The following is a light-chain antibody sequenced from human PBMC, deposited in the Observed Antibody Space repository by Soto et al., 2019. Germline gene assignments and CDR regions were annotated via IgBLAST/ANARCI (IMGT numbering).Light chain of an antibody. V-gene: IGKV3-20*01. Sequence: EIVLTQSPGTLSLSPGERATLSCRASQSVYNDYLAWYQQKPGQAPRLLIYGASSRASGIPDRFSGSGSGTDFTLTISRLEPEDFAVYYCQQYCSSPRTCGQGTKVEIK. CDR2: GAS. CDR3: QQYCSSPRT. CDR1: QSVYNDY. J-gene: IGKJ1*01.